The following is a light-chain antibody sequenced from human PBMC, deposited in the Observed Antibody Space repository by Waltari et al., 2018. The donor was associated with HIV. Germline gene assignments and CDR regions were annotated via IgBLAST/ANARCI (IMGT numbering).Light chain of an antibody. Sequence: QSVLTQPPSASGTPEPTVTISCYGSPSNIRRNTWSLFQQFPGTAPKVLIYGKNQRPSGVPDRCSGSKSGTSASLAISGLQSEDEADYYCASWDDSLNGPVFGGGTKLTVV. CDR3: ASWDDSLNGPV. J-gene: IGLJ2*01. CDR1: PSNIRRNT. V-gene: IGLV1-44*01. CDR2: GKN.